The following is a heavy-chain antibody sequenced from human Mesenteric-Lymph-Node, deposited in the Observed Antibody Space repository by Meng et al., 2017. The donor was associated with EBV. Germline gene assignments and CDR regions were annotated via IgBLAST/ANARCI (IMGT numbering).Heavy chain of an antibody. CDR3: ARGLGGHSL. D-gene: IGHD4-23*01. J-gene: IGHJ4*02. CDR1: GYNFNIYT. CDR2: INTNTGNP. Sequence: HVWLVQSGVDVKEPGVAVRVSCTAAGYNFNIYTMNWAGQAPGQGRVWMGWINTNTGNPTYAEGFTGRFVFSLDASVSTAFLEISSLKAEDPAVYYCARGLGGHSLWGQGTLVTVSS. V-gene: IGHV7-4-1*02.